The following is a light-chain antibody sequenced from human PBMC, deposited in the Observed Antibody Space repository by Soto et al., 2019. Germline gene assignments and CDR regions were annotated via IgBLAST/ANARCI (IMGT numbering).Light chain of an antibody. Sequence: QSALTQPASVSGSPGQSITISCTGTSSDVGGYNYVSWYQQHPGKAPKLMIYEVSDRPSGVSNRFSGSKSGNTASLTIAGLQAEDEAHYYCSSCTGSIVVVGGGTKLTGL. V-gene: IGLV2-14*01. CDR3: SSCTGSIVV. CDR2: EVS. J-gene: IGLJ2*01. CDR1: SSDVGGYNY.